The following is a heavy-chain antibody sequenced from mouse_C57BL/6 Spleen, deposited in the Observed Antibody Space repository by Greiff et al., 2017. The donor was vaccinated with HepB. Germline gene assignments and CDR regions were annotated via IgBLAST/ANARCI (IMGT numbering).Heavy chain of an antibody. CDR1: GFTFSSYG. J-gene: IGHJ2*01. V-gene: IGHV5-6*01. CDR3: ARLTFYFDD. CDR2: ISSGGSYT. Sequence: EVQLQQSGGDLVKPGGSLKLSCAASGFTFSSYGMSWVRQTPDKRLEWVATISSGGSYTYYPDSVKGRFTISRDNAKNTLYLQMSSLKSEDTAMYYCARLTFYFDDWGQGTTLTVSS. D-gene: IGHD1-3*01.